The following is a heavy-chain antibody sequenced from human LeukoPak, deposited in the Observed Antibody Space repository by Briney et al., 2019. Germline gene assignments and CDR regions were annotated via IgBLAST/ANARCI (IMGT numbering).Heavy chain of an antibody. Sequence: PGGSLRLSCAASGFTFSSYAMHWVRQAPGKGLEWVAVISYDGSNKYYADSVKGRFTISRDNSKNTLYLQLNSLRAEDTAVYYCARGYCSSTSCKNDYWGQGTLVTVSS. D-gene: IGHD2-2*01. V-gene: IGHV3-30-3*01. CDR3: ARGYCSSTSCKNDY. CDR1: GFTFSSYA. J-gene: IGHJ4*02. CDR2: ISYDGSNK.